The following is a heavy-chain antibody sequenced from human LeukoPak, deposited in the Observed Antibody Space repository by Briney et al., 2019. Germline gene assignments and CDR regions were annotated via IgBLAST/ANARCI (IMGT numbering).Heavy chain of an antibody. CDR1: GFTFSAYN. CDR2: ISSSSNYI. D-gene: IGHD2-15*01. Sequence: GGSLRLSCVTSGFTFSAYNMNWVRQAPGKGLEWVSCISSSSNYIYYADSVKGRFTISRDNAKNSLYLQMNSLRAEDTAVYYCARAIGIAATKFYYAMDVWGQGTTVTVSS. J-gene: IGHJ6*02. V-gene: IGHV3-21*01. CDR3: ARAIGIAATKFYYAMDV.